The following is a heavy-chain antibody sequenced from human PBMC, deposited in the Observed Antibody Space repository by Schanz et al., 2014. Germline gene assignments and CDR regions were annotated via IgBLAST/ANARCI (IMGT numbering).Heavy chain of an antibody. CDR2: ISGSGGST. Sequence: EVQLVESGGGLVQPGGSLRLSCAASGFTFSSYAMSWVRQAPGKGLEWVSGISGSGGSTYYADSVKGRFTISRDNSKNTLYLQMNSLRAEDTAVYYCAKDLLYGAPMPLNHLDYWGQGTLVTVSS. CDR1: GFTFSSYA. V-gene: IGHV3-23*04. J-gene: IGHJ4*02. D-gene: IGHD2-2*01. CDR3: AKDLLYGAPMPLNHLDY.